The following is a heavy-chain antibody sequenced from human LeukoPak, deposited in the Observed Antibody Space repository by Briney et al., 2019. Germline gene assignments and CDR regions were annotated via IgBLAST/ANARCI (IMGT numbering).Heavy chain of an antibody. CDR3: ARTWGYRFDP. Sequence: PGGFLRLSCAASGLTVSSNYMSWVRQAPGKGLEWVSVINSGGSTSYTDSVKGRFTISRDNSKNTLYLQMNSLRAEDTAVYYCARTWGYRFDPWGQGTLVTVSS. V-gene: IGHV3-53*01. CDR1: GLTVSSNY. D-gene: IGHD3-16*01. CDR2: INSGGST. J-gene: IGHJ5*02.